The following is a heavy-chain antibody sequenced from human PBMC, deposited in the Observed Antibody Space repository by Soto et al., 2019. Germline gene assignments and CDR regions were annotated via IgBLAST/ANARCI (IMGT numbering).Heavy chain of an antibody. D-gene: IGHD3-22*01. CDR1: VFSLSTSGGG. CDR3: APYFYESSDYSPCEYGMDV. CDR2: LYWDDDK. Sequence: QITLKESGPTLVKPTQTLTLTCTLSVFSLSTSGGGVGWIRQTHEKPLERLALLYWDDDKRYSPSLKSRLTTTTDASKNQVVLTMTNRDPVATATYYWAPYFYESSDYSPCEYGMDVCGQGTKVTVS. J-gene: IGHJ6*02. V-gene: IGHV2-5*02.